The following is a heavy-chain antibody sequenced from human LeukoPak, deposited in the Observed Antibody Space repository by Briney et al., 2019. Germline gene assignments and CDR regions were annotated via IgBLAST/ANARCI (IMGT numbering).Heavy chain of an antibody. CDR1: GYTFTSYD. Sequence: GASVKVTCKASGYTFTSYDINWVRQATGQGLEWMGWMNPNSGNTGYAQKFQGSVTMTSNTSISTAYMELSSLRSEDTAVYYCARSLSGTSSNEWGQGTLVTVSS. V-gene: IGHV1-8*01. CDR3: ARSLSGTSSNE. CDR2: MNPNSGNT. J-gene: IGHJ4*02. D-gene: IGHD1-7*01.